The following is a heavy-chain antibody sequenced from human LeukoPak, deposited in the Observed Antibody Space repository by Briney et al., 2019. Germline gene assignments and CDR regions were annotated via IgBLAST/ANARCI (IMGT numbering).Heavy chain of an antibody. CDR1: GFIFGDFA. CDR3: ARDLPLNYYDSSGPNWFDP. Sequence: GGSLRLSCGAFGFIFGDFAIHWVRQAPGEGLEWVAGISWNSGSIGYADSVRGRFTISRDNAKNSLYLQMNSLRAEDTAVYYCARDLPLNYYDSSGPNWFDPWGQGTLVTVSS. CDR2: ISWNSGSI. V-gene: IGHV3-9*01. J-gene: IGHJ5*02. D-gene: IGHD3-22*01.